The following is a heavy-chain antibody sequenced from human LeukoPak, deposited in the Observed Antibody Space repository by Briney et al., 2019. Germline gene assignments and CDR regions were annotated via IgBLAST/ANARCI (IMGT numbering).Heavy chain of an antibody. V-gene: IGHV4-31*03. CDR2: IYYSGST. CDR1: GXSISSGGDY. J-gene: IGHJ4*02. D-gene: IGHD3-3*01. Sequence: SQTLSLTCIVSGXSISSGGDYWSWIRQHPGKGLEWIGYIYYSGSTYYNPSLKSRVTISVDTSKNQFSLKLNSVTAADTAVYYCATIEDYDFWSGYYTGGFDYWGQGTLVTVSS. CDR3: ATIEDYDFWSGYYTGGFDY.